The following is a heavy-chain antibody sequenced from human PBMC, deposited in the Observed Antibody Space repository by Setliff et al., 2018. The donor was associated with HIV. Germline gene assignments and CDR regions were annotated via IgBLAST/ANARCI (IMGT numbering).Heavy chain of an antibody. CDR1: GGSMSTHY. CDR3: AKGAGFYGDYTFDH. CDR2: IYTTGST. Sequence: PSETLSLTCTVSGGSMSTHYWSWIRQTPGKGLEWIGHIYTTGSTHYNPSLRSRVTISIDTSKSHFSLRLKSVTAADTALYYCAKGAGFYGDYTFDHWGQGRQVTVSS. J-gene: IGHJ4*02. V-gene: IGHV4-59*11. D-gene: IGHD4-17*01.